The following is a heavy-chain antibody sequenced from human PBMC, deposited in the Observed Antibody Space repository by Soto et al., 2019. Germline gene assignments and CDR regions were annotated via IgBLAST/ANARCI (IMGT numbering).Heavy chain of an antibody. D-gene: IGHD2-21*01. V-gene: IGHV4-34*01. CDR1: GGPFSDFY. CDR2: LNPSGDI. CDR3: PGLTAGRLDYSRPFAC. J-gene: IGHJ4*02. Sequence: PSETLSLTCVVSGGPFSDFYWTWISQPPGKGLEWIGELNPSGDINSNPSPNSRVTISGETSKKQFSLMLFSVTAADTAVYYCPGLTAGRLDYSRPFACWGQGTLVTVPQ.